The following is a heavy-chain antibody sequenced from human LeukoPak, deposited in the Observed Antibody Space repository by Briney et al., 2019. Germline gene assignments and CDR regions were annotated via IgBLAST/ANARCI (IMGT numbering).Heavy chain of an antibody. Sequence: PSETLSLTCTVSGDSISIYYWNWIRQPPGRGLEWIGYIFYSGSTNYNPSLKSRVTISVDTSKNQISLKLSSVTAADTAVYYCGGSGSGYDEFDYWGQGTLVTVSS. CDR2: IFYSGST. V-gene: IGHV4-59*01. CDR1: GDSISIYY. D-gene: IGHD5-12*01. J-gene: IGHJ4*02. CDR3: GGSGSGYDEFDY.